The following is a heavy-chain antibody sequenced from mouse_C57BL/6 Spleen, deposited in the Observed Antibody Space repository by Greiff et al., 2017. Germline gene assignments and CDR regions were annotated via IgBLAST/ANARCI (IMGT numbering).Heavy chain of an antibody. CDR1: GYSFTSYY. CDR2: IYPGSGNT. V-gene: IGHV1-66*01. J-gene: IGHJ2*01. CDR3: ARRRDYFDY. Sequence: VQLQQSGPELVKPGASVKISCKASGYSFTSYYIHWVKQRPGQGLEWIGWIYPGSGNTKYNEKFKGKATLTADTSSSTAYMQHGSLTSEDSAVYYCARRRDYFDYWGQGTTLTVSS.